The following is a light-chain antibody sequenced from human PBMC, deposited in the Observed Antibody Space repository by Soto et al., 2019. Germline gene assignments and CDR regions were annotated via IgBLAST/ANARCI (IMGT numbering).Light chain of an antibody. J-gene: IGKJ1*01. CDR3: QQYGRSGT. V-gene: IGKV3-20*01. Sequence: TQSPATLSLSPGEGVTLSCRASQSVRSHLAWYQRKPGQPPRLLIYGASNRATGIPDRFSGSGSGTDFTLTISRLEPEDFAVYYCQQYGRSGTFGQGTKVDIK. CDR1: QSVRSH. CDR2: GAS.